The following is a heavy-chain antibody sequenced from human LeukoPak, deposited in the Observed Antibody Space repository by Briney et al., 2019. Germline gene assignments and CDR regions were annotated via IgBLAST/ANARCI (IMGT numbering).Heavy chain of an antibody. CDR3: AKGSEDYYESSYYYMDV. D-gene: IGHD3-22*01. CDR2: ISGSGGST. Sequence: GGSLRLSCAASGFTFSSYATSWVRQAPGKGLEWVSAISGSGGSTYYADSVKGRFTISRDNSKNTLYLQMNSLRAEDTAVYYCAKGSEDYYESSYYYMDVWGKGTTVTVSS. CDR1: GFTFSSYA. J-gene: IGHJ6*03. V-gene: IGHV3-23*01.